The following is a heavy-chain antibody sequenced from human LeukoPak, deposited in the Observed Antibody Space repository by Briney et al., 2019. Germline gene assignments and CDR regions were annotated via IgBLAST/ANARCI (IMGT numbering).Heavy chain of an antibody. V-gene: IGHV3-23*01. D-gene: IGHD2-15*01. J-gene: IGHJ3*02. CDR1: GFTFDSYA. Sequence: GGSLRLSCAASGFTFDSYAMSWVRQAPGKGLEWLSSISGSGGSTYYADSVKGRFTISRDNTNNTLYLQMNSLRDEDMAVYYCAKWRGNFGVVVGAREEDALDIWGQGTMVTVSS. CDR3: AKWRGNFGVVVGAREEDALDI. CDR2: ISGSGGST.